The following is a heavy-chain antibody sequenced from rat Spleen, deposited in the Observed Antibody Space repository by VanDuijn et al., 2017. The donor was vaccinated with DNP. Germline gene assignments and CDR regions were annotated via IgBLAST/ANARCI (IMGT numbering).Heavy chain of an antibody. CDR3: ANGDGSYGFAY. V-gene: IGHV5-46*01. D-gene: IGHD1-2*01. CDR2: ITTAGGT. J-gene: IGHJ3*01. Sequence: EVQLVESGGGLVQPGRSMKLSCVASGFTFSDFPMAWVRQAPMKGLEWVATITTAGGTYYRDSVKGRFTVSRDDAKSTLYLQMDSLRSEDTATYYCANGDGSYGFAYWGQGTRVTVSS. CDR1: GFTFSDFP.